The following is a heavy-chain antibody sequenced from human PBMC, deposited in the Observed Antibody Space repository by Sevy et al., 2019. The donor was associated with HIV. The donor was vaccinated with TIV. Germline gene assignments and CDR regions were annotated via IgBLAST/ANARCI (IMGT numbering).Heavy chain of an antibody. CDR1: GGSITSLY. Sequence: SETLSLTCTVSGGSITSLYWNWIRQPPGKVLEWIANIYYNGHINYNPSLKSRVTLSLDTAKNQFSRRLSSVTAADTAMYYCAGENAWGRGYSWGQGTLVTVSS. D-gene: IGHD1-26*01. J-gene: IGHJ4*02. CDR2: IYYNGHI. V-gene: IGHV4-59*08. CDR3: AGENAWGRGYS.